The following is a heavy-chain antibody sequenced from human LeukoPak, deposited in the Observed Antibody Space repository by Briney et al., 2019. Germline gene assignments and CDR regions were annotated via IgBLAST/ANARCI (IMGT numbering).Heavy chain of an antibody. J-gene: IGHJ4*02. CDR3: ARDRVRGNSNPFFDY. CDR1: GGSVSSGTYY. Sequence: SETLSLTCTVSGGSVSSGTYYWSWIRQPPGKGLEWIGYIYYSGSTNYNPSLKSRVTISVDTSKNQFSLKLSSVTAADTAVYYCARDRVRGNSNPFFDYWGQGTLVTVSS. V-gene: IGHV4-61*01. D-gene: IGHD4-11*01. CDR2: IYYSGST.